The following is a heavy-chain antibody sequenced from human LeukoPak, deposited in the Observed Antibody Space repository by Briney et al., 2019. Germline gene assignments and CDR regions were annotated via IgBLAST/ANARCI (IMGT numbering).Heavy chain of an antibody. V-gene: IGHV3-53*01. CDR1: GFTVNNNY. J-gene: IGHJ4*02. CDR2: IHPGDNT. Sequence: GSLRLSCAASGFTVNNNYMNWVRQAPGKGLEWVSGIHPGDNTYYADSVKGRFTISRDNSKNTLYLQMNSLRAEDTAVYYCTRGASYYDYWGQGTLVTVSS. CDR3: TRGASYYDY. D-gene: IGHD3-10*01.